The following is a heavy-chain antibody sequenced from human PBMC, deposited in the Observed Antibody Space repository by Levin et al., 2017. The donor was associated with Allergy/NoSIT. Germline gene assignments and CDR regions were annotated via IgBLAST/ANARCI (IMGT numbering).Heavy chain of an antibody. Sequence: ESLKISCAVYGGSFSGYYWSWIRQPPGKGLEWIGEINHSGSTNYNPSLKSRVTISVDTSKNQFSLKLSSVTAADTAVYYCAVGDDYWGQGTLVTVSS. CDR1: GGSFSGYY. J-gene: IGHJ4*02. CDR2: INHSGST. V-gene: IGHV4-34*01. D-gene: IGHD4-17*01. CDR3: AVGDDY.